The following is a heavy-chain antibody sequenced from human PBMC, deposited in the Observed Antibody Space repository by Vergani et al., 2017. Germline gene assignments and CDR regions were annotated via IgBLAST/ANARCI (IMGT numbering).Heavy chain of an antibody. CDR2: ISGSGGST. J-gene: IGHJ4*02. D-gene: IGHD5-18*01. Sequence: EVQLLESGGGLVQPGGSLRLSCAASGFTFSSYAMSWVRQAPGQGLEWVSAISGSGGSTYYADSVKGRFTISRDNSKNTLYLQMNSLRAEDTAVYYCAKKELRSYGIDYWGQGTLVTVSS. V-gene: IGHV3-23*01. CDR1: GFTFSSYA. CDR3: AKKELRSYGIDY.